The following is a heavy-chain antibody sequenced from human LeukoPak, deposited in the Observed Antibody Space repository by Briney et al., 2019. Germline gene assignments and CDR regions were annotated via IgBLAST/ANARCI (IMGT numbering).Heavy chain of an antibody. CDR1: GYTFTSYD. V-gene: IGHV1-8*03. Sequence: GASVKVSCKASGYTFTSYDINWVRQATGQGLEWMGWMDPNSGNTGYALKFQGRVTITRNTSISTAYMELSSLRSEDTAVYYCARGWVVVGAYNWFDPWGQGTLVTVSS. D-gene: IGHD1-26*01. J-gene: IGHJ5*02. CDR3: ARGWVVVGAYNWFDP. CDR2: MDPNSGNT.